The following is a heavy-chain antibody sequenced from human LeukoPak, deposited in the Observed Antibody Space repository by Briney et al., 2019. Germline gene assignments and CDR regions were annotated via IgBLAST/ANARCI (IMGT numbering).Heavy chain of an antibody. CDR1: GGSISNAAYH. CDR2: LYYTGIT. CDR3: ARLINGSPGDY. V-gene: IGHV4-39*01. D-gene: IGHD1-26*01. J-gene: IGHJ4*02. Sequence: KPSETLSLTCTVSGGSISNAAYHWGWIRQPPEKGLEWIGSLYYTGITYYNPSLKSRVTISADTSKNQFSLKVTSVTAADTAVYYCARLINGSPGDYWGQGTLVTVSS.